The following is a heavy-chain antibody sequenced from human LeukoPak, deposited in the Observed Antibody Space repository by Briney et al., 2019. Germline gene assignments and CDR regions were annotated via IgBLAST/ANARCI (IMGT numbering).Heavy chain of an antibody. CDR1: GGSISSYY. D-gene: IGHD4-17*01. Sequence: SETLSLTCTVSGGSISSYYWGWIRQPPGKGLEWIGSIYYSGSTYYNPSLKSRVTISVDTSKNQFSLKLSSVTAADTAVYYCARWGDYGALYYYGMDVWGQGTTVTVSS. V-gene: IGHV4-39*01. CDR2: IYYSGST. J-gene: IGHJ6*02. CDR3: ARWGDYGALYYYGMDV.